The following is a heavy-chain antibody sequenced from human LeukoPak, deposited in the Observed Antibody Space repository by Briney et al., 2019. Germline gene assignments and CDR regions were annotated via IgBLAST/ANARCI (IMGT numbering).Heavy chain of an antibody. D-gene: IGHD6-6*01. CDR3: ARGRYSSSINSMDV. V-gene: IGHV1-69*13. J-gene: IGHJ6*02. CDR2: IIPIFGTA. CDR1: GGTFSSYT. Sequence: ASVTVSCKASGGTFSSYTISWVRQAPGQGLEWMGGIIPIFGTANYAQKFQGRVTITADESTSTAYMELSSLRSEDTAVYYCARGRYSSSINSMDVWGQGTTVTVSS.